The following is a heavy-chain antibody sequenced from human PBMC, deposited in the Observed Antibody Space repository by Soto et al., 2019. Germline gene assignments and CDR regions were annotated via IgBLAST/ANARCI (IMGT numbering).Heavy chain of an antibody. D-gene: IGHD6-13*01. CDR3: TRRQLADI. Sequence: PSETLSLTCAVSGDSISSSSYYWGWIRQPPGKGLEWIGSIYHAGSTFYNPSLKSRITISVDTSKNQFSLKLNSVTAADTAVYYCTRRQLADIWGRGTLVTVSS. V-gene: IGHV4-39*01. J-gene: IGHJ4*02. CDR1: GDSISSSSYY. CDR2: IYHAGST.